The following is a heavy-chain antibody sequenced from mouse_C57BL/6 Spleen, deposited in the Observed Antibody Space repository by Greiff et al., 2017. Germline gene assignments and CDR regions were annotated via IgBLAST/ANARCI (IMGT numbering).Heavy chain of an antibody. V-gene: IGHV1-22*01. J-gene: IGHJ2*01. D-gene: IGHD1-1*01. CDR2: INPNNGGT. CDR3: ATSYCGSSYEYFDC. CDR1: GYTFPDYN. Sequence: VQLQQSGPELVKPGASVKMSCKASGYTFPDYNMHWVKQSPGKSLEWIGYINPNNGGTSYNQKFKGKATLTVNKSSSTAYMELRCLISEDSAVYYCATSYCGSSYEYFDCWGQGTTLTVSS.